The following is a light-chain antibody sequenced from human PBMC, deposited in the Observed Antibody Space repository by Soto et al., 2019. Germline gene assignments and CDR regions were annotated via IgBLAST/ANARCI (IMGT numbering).Light chain of an antibody. J-gene: IGLJ3*02. CDR3: SSFTPYSLGV. V-gene: IGLV2-14*01. CDR1: ISDVYDYKY. Sequence: HSALTQPASVSGSPGQSITISCTATISDVYDYKYVSWYQQHPGKAPKLIIYEVTHRPSGVSSRFSGSKSDNTASLTISGLQAEDEADYYGSSFTPYSLGVFGGGTKLTVL. CDR2: EVT.